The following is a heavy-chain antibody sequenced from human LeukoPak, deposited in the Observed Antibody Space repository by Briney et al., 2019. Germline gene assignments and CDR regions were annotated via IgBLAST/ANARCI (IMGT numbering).Heavy chain of an antibody. CDR2: TYYRSTWYN. CDR1: GDSVSSNSAA. CDR3: AREGPDAFDI. J-gene: IGHJ3*02. Sequence: SETLSLTCAISGDSVSSNSAAWNWIRQPPSRGLEWLGRTYYRSTWYNDYAVSVKSRITINPDTSKNQFSLQLNSVTPEDTAVYYCAREGPDAFDIWGQGTMVTVSS. V-gene: IGHV6-1*01.